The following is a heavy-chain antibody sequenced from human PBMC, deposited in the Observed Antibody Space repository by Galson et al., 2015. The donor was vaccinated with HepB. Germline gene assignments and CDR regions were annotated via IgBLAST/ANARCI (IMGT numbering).Heavy chain of an antibody. Sequence: SLRLSCAASGFTFSTYGMHWVRQAPGKGLEWVAVISYDGSNKYYADSVKGRFTISRDNSKNTLYLQMNSLRAEDTAVYYCARDGSEVSSSWSPFDYWGQGSPGTASS. D-gene: IGHD6-13*01. CDR1: GFTFSTYG. CDR3: ARDGSEVSSSWSPFDY. CDR2: ISYDGSNK. J-gene: IGHJ4*02. V-gene: IGHV3-30*03.